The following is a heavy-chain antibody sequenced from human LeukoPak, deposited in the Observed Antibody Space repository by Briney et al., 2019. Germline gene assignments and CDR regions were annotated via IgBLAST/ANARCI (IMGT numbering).Heavy chain of an antibody. Sequence: PGGSLRLSCAASGFTVSSNYMSWVRQAPGKGLEWVSVIYSGGSTYYADSVKGRFTISRDNAKNSLYLQMNSLRAEDTAVYYCARVKVAGTSDWFDPWGQGTLVTVSS. J-gene: IGHJ5*02. CDR2: IYSGGST. V-gene: IGHV3-53*01. CDR3: ARVKVAGTSDWFDP. CDR1: GFTVSSNY. D-gene: IGHD6-19*01.